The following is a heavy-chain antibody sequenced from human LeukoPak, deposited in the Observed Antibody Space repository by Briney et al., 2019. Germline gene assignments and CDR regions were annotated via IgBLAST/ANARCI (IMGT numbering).Heavy chain of an antibody. D-gene: IGHD2-2*01. J-gene: IGHJ4*02. V-gene: IGHV3-64D*06. CDR3: VKEGPIVVVPAAWGNFDY. CDR1: GFTFSSYA. CDR2: ISSNGGST. Sequence: PGGSLRLSCSASGFTFSSYAMHWVRQAPGKGLEYVSAISSNGGSTYYTDFVKGRFTISRDNSKNTLYLQMSSLRAEDTAVYYCVKEGPIVVVPAAWGNFDYWGQGTLVTVSS.